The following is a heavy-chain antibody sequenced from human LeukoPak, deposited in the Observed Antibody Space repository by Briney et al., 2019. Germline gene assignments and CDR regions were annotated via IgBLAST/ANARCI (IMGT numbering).Heavy chain of an antibody. CDR1: GFTFSSYG. D-gene: IGHD2-2*01. J-gene: IGHJ4*02. V-gene: IGHV3-30*02. CDR3: AKDLSSSTSCCFDY. Sequence: GGSLRLSCAASGFTFSSYGMHWVRQAPGKGLEWVAFIRYDGSNKYYADSVKGRFTISRDNSKNTLYLQMNSLRAEDTAVYYCAKDLSSSTSCCFDYWGQGTLVTVSS. CDR2: IRYDGSNK.